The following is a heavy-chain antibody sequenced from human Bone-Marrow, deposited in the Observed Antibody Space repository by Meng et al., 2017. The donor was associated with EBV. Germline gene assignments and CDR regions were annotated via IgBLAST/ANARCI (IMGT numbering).Heavy chain of an antibody. V-gene: IGHV3-23*04. D-gene: IGHD1-1*01. CDR3: ANVDWNQNGGY. CDR1: GFTLSTRA. Sequence: EVQLGGSGGGLVQAGGSLSLPCAASGFTLSTRAMSWVGQAPGKGLEWVSAISGAGTTHYLDSVKGRFTISRDSSRNTLYLQMDSLRAEDTAIYSCANVDWNQNGGYWGQGTLVTVSS. CDR2: ISGAGTT. J-gene: IGHJ4*02.